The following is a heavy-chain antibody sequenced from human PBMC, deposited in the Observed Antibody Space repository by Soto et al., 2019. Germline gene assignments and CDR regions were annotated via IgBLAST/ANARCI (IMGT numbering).Heavy chain of an antibody. CDR2: INHSGST. CDR3: ARRTTTFDY. J-gene: IGHJ4*02. Sequence: SETLSLTCAVYGGSFSGYYWSWIRQPPGKGLEWIGEINHSGSTNYNPSLKSRVTISVDTSKNQFSLKLSSVTAADTAVYYCARRTTTFDYWGQGTLVTVSS. CDR1: GGSFSGYY. D-gene: IGHD1-1*01. V-gene: IGHV4-34*01.